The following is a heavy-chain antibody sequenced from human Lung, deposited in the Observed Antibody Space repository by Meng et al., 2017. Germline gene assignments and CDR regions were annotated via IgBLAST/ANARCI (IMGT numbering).Heavy chain of an antibody. CDR2: INHSGST. Sequence: QVQLQQWGAGLLKPSEPLSLTGSVYGGSFGGYYWSWIRQPPGKGLEWIGEINHSGSTNYNPSLKSRVTISVDTSKNHFSLKLNSVTAADTAVFYCARGEREPDYWGQGTLVTVSS. CDR3: ARGEREPDY. CDR1: GGSFGGYY. J-gene: IGHJ4*02. V-gene: IGHV4-34*01. D-gene: IGHD1-14*01.